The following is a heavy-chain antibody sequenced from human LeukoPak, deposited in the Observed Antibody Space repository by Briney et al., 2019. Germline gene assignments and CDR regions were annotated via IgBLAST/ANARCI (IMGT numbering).Heavy chain of an antibody. CDR3: ARDGGWFGELLCSWFDP. V-gene: IGHV1-69*13. CDR1: GGTFSSYA. Sequence: GASVKVSCKASGGTFSSYAISWVRQAPGQGLEWMGGIIPIFGTANYAQKFQGRVTITADESTSTAYMELSSLRSEDTAVYYCARDGGWFGELLCSWFDPWGQGTLVTVSS. CDR2: IIPIFGTA. D-gene: IGHD3-10*01. J-gene: IGHJ5*02.